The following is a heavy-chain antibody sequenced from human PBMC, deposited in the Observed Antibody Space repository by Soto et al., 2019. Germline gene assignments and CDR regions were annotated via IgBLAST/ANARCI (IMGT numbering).Heavy chain of an antibody. CDR2: IYYSGST. CDR3: AAREATIFFPGPLNDAFDI. Sequence: PSETLSLTCTVSGGSISSYYWSWIRQPPGKGLEWIGYIYYSGSTNYNPSLKSRVTISVDTSKNQFSLKLSSVTAAGTAVYYCAAREATIFFPGPLNDAFDIWGQGTMVTVSS. D-gene: IGHD3-9*01. CDR1: GGSISSYY. V-gene: IGHV4-59*01. J-gene: IGHJ3*02.